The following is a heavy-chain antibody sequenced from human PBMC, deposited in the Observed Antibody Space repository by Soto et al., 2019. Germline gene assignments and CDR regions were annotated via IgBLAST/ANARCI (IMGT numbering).Heavy chain of an antibody. V-gene: IGHV6-1*01. Sequence: PSPTLSLTCAISGGSVSSNSAAWNWIRQSPSRGLEWLGRTYYRSKWYNDYAVSVKSRITINPDTSKNKFSLQLNSVTPEDTAVYYCARGSSSWLNYYYYGMDVWGQGTTVTVSS. J-gene: IGHJ6*02. CDR2: TYYRSKWYN. CDR1: GGSVSSNSAA. D-gene: IGHD6-13*01. CDR3: ARGSSSWLNYYYYGMDV.